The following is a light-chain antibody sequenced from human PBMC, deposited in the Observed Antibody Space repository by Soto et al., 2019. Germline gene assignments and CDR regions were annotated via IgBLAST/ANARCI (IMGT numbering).Light chain of an antibody. CDR1: QSVSSSH. CDR2: GAS. CDR3: QQYGSSPLT. Sequence: EIVLTQSPGTLSLSPGERATLSCSASQSVSSSHLPGYQQKPGQPPRHLIYGASSTATGIPDRFRRSGSRYDFTLTISRLEPEDFAVYYCQQYGSSPLTFGGGTKVDI. V-gene: IGKV3-20*01. J-gene: IGKJ4*02.